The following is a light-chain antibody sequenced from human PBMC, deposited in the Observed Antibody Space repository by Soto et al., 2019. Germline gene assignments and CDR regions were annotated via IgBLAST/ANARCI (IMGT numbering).Light chain of an antibody. CDR1: QTVSSNY. V-gene: IGKV3-20*01. J-gene: IGKJ2*01. Sequence: EIVLTQSPGTLSLSPGERATLSCRASQTVSSNYLTWYQQKPGQAPRLLIYGASRRATGIPDRFSGSGSGTDFTLTISRLEPEDFAVCFCQHYGGSPLYTFGQGTKLQIK. CDR3: QHYGGSPLYT. CDR2: GAS.